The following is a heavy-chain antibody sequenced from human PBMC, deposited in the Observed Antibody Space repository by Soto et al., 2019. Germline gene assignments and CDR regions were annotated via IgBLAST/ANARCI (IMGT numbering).Heavy chain of an antibody. D-gene: IGHD1-26*01. Sequence: SVKVSCKASGGTFSSYAISWVRQAPGQGLEWMGGIIPIFGTANYAQKFQGRVTITADESTSTAYMELSSLRSEDTAVYYCARYEVGAARAGYFDYWGQGTLVTVSS. CDR2: IIPIFGTA. V-gene: IGHV1-69*13. CDR1: GGTFSSYA. CDR3: ARYEVGAARAGYFDY. J-gene: IGHJ4*02.